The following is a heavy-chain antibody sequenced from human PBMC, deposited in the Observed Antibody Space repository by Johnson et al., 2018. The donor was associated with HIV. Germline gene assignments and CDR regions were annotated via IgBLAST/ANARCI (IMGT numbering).Heavy chain of an antibody. CDR3: AKLPGSGYYLDAFDI. V-gene: IGHV3-20*04. CDR2: LNWNGGST. Sequence: VQLVESGGGVVRPGGSLRLSCATSGFTFDDYGMSWVRQAPGKGLEWVSGLNWNGGSTGYADSVKGRFTISRDNSKNTLYLQMNSLRAEDTAVYYCAKLPGSGYYLDAFDIWGQGTMVTVSS. D-gene: IGHD3-22*01. J-gene: IGHJ3*02. CDR1: GFTFDDYG.